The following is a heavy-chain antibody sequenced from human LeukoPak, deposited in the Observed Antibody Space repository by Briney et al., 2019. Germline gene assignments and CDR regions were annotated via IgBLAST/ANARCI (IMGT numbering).Heavy chain of an antibody. CDR2: ISSSGSTI. J-gene: IGHJ4*02. CDR1: GFTFSSYE. Sequence: GGSLRLSCAASGFTFSSYEINWVRQAPGKGLEWVSYISSSGSTIYYADSVKGRFTISRDNAKNSLYLQMNSLRAEDTAVYYCARDATHYYGSFDYWGQGTLVTVSS. D-gene: IGHD3-10*01. CDR3: ARDATHYYGSFDY. V-gene: IGHV3-48*03.